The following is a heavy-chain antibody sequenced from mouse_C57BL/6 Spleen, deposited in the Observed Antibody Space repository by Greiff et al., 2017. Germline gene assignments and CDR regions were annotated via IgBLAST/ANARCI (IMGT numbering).Heavy chain of an antibody. CDR1: GFTFSSYG. CDR2: ISSGGSYT. V-gene: IGHV5-6*01. CDR3: ARHYDYYFDY. Sequence: EVKLVESGGDLVKPGGSLKLSCAASGFTFSSYGMSWVRQTPDKRLEWVATISSGGSYTYYPDSVKGRFTISRDNAKNTLYLQMSSLKSEDTAMXYCARHYDYYFDYWGQGTTLTVSS. J-gene: IGHJ2*01. D-gene: IGHD2-12*01.